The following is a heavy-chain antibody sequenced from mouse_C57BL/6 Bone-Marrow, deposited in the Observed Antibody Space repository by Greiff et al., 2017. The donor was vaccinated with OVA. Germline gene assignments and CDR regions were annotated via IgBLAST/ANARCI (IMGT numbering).Heavy chain of an antibody. CDR1: GYTFTSYW. D-gene: IGHD4-1*01. CDR2: IYPGSGST. J-gene: IGHJ3*01. CDR3: ARLLGIAY. V-gene: IGHV1-55*01. Sequence: QVQLQQPGPELVKPGASVKMSCKASGYTFTSYWITWVKQRPGQGLEWIGDIYPGSGSTNYNEKFKRKATLTVDTSSRTAYMQLSSLTSEDSAVYYCARLLGIAYWGQGTLVTVSA.